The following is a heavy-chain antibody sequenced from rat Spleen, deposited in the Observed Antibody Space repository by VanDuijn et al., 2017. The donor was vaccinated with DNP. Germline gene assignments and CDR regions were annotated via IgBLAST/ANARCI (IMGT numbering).Heavy chain of an antibody. CDR2: ISSGGST. V-gene: IGHV2S12*01. D-gene: IGHD1-1*01. CDR3: ARSPYTTVTYYFDY. J-gene: IGHJ2*01. Sequence: QVQLKESGPGLVQPSQTLSLTCTVSGISLTSYGVSWVRQPPGKGLEWIAAISSGGSTYYNSAFKSRLSISRDTSKSQVFLKMNSLQTEDTAMYFCARSPYTTVTYYFDYWGQGVMVTVSS. CDR1: GISLTSYG.